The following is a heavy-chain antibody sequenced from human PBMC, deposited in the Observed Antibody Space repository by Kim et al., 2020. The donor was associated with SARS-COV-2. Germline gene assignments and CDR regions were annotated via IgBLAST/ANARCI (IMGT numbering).Heavy chain of an antibody. Sequence: SETLSLTCTVSGGSISSGGYYWSWIRQHPGKGLEWIGYIYYSGSTYYNPSLKSRVTISVDTSKNQFSLKLSSVTAADTAVYYCARATTTIFGVVSAFDYWGQGTLVTVSS. D-gene: IGHD3-3*01. V-gene: IGHV4-31*03. J-gene: IGHJ4*02. CDR1: GGSISSGGYY. CDR3: ARATTTIFGVVSAFDY. CDR2: IYYSGST.